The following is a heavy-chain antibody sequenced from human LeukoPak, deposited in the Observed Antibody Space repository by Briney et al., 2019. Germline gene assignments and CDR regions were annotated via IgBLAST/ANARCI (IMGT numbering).Heavy chain of an antibody. Sequence: GGSLRLSCAASGFSFGTYWMSWVRQAPGKGLEWVANIKQDESEKYYVDSVKGRFTISRDNTKNSLYLQMNSLRVEDTAVYYCASGRQLGRWGQGTLVTVPS. CDR2: IKQDESEK. CDR1: GFSFGTYW. J-gene: IGHJ4*02. V-gene: IGHV3-7*03. D-gene: IGHD6-13*01. CDR3: ASGRQLGR.